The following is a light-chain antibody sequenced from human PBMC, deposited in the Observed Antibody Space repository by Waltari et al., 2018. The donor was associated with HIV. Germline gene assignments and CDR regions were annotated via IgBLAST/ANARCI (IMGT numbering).Light chain of an antibody. J-gene: IGKJ3*01. V-gene: IGKV3-11*01. CDR2: DAS. CDR3: QQRTNWPPQFT. Sequence: EIVLTQSPATLSLSPGERATLSCRASQSVGSYLAWFQQKPGQAPRLLIYDASNRATGIPARFSGSGSGTDFTLTISSLEPEDFAVYYCQQRTNWPPQFTFGPGTKVDLK. CDR1: QSVGSY.